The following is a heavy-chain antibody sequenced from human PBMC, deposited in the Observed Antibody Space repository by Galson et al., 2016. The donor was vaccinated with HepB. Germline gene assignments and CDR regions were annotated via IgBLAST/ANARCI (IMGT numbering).Heavy chain of an antibody. D-gene: IGHD5/OR15-5a*01. CDR3: VKDPEVSGPWYFAY. Sequence: SLRLSCAASGFTLSNYATSWVRQAPGKGLEWVSGISGSGGSTYHADPVKGRFTIPRDNFKSTVDLEMNSLRAEDTAVYYCVKDPEVSGPWYFAYWGQGTLVTVPS. J-gene: IGHJ4*02. CDR2: ISGSGGST. CDR1: GFTLSNYA. V-gene: IGHV3-23*01.